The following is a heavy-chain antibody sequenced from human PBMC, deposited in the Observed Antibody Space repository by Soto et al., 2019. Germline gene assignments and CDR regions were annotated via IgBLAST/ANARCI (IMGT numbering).Heavy chain of an antibody. CDR2: IYYSGST. J-gene: IGHJ6*02. CDR3: AGGYVDDDYYYGMYV. D-gene: IGHD3-16*01. V-gene: IGHV4-59*01. Sequence: SETLSLTCTVSGGSISSYYWSWIRQPPGKGLEWIGYIYYSGSTNYNPSLKSRATISVDTSKNQFSLKLSSVTAADTAVYYCAGGYVDDDYYYGMYVWGQRTTVTVSS. CDR1: GGSISSYY.